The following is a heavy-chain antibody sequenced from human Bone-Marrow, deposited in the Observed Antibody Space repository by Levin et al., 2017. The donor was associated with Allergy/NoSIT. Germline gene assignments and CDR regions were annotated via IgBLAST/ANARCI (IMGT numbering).Heavy chain of an antibody. J-gene: IGHJ4*02. CDR2: IDASGTKT. V-gene: IGHV3-23*01. D-gene: IGHD3-22*01. CDR3: AKDYYDSGGFFDY. Sequence: WGSLRLSCAASGFNFSTYTMAWVRQSPGKGLEWVSVIDASGTKTDYADSVKGRFTISRDNFKKTLFLQMNSLSAEDTAVYYCAKDYYDSGGFFDYWGQGTLVSVSS. CDR1: GFNFSTYT.